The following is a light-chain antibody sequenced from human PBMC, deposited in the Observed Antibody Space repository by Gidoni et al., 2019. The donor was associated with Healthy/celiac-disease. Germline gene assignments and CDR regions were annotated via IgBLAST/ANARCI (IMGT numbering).Light chain of an antibody. Sequence: QSVLTQPPSASGTPGHRVTISCSGSSSNIGSTTVNWYQQLPGTAPKLLSYSNNQRPSGVPDRFSGSKSGTSASLAISGLQSEVEADYYCAAWDDSLNGYVVFGGGTKLTVL. CDR2: SNN. CDR1: SSNIGSTT. CDR3: AAWDDSLNGYVV. J-gene: IGLJ2*01. V-gene: IGLV1-44*01.